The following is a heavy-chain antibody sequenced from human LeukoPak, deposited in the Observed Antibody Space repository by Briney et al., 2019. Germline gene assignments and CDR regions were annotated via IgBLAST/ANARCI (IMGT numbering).Heavy chain of an antibody. CDR3: ARGVFGADFDL. J-gene: IGHJ4*02. V-gene: IGHV4-59*11. Sequence: SETLSLTCTVSGGSLRSHYWSWVRQPPGKGLEWIGYVENYGRTECIPSLLSRVTLSVDTSKNQFSFMLNSVTAAATGVYYCARGVFGADFDLWGQGTLVTVSS. CDR1: GGSLRSHY. D-gene: IGHD3-10*01. CDR2: VENYGRT.